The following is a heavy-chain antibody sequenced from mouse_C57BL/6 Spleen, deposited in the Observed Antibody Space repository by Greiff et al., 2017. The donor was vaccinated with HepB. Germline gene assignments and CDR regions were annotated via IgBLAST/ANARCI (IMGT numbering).Heavy chain of an antibody. CDR3: ARGFGHYFDY. J-gene: IGHJ2*01. Sequence: VQRVESGAELVRPGASVKLSCKASGYTFTDYYINWVKQRPGQGLEWIARIYPGSGNTYYNEKFKGKATLTAEKSSSTAYMQLSSLTSEDSAVYFCARGFGHYFDYWGQGTTLTVSS. V-gene: IGHV1-76*01. CDR1: GYTFTDYY. CDR2: IYPGSGNT.